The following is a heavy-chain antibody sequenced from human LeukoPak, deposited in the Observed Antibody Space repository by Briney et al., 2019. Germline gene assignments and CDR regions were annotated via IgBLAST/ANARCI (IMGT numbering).Heavy chain of an antibody. CDR3: AKDGERYCSSTSCYAGPDY. Sequence: GGSLRLSCAASGFTFSSYWSWVRQAPGKGLEWVSGISWNSGSIGYADSVKGRFTISRDNAKDSLYLQMNSLRAEDTALYYCAKDGERYCSSTSCYAGPDYWGQRTLVTVSS. J-gene: IGHJ4*02. CDR2: ISWNSGSI. CDR1: GFTFSSY. V-gene: IGHV3-9*01. D-gene: IGHD2-2*01.